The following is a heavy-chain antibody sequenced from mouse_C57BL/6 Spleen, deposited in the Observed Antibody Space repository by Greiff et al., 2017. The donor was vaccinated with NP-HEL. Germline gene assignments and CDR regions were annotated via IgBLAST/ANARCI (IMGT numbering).Heavy chain of an antibody. V-gene: IGHV1-59*01. CDR1: GYTFTSYW. D-gene: IGHD2-3*01. Sequence: QVQLQQPGAELVRPGTSVKLSCKASGYTFTSYWMHWVKQRPGQGLEWIGVIDPSDSYTNYNQKFKGKATLTVDTSSSTAYMQLSSLTSEDSAVYYCASGGYYGFAYWGQGTLVTVSA. CDR3: ASGGYYGFAY. CDR2: IDPSDSYT. J-gene: IGHJ3*01.